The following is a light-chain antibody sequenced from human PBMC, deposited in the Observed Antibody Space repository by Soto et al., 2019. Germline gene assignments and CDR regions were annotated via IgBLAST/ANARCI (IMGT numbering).Light chain of an antibody. CDR2: SNN. Sequence: QSVLTQAPSVSGTPGQRVTITCSGSSSNIGRNSVNWYQQLPGTAPKLLIYSNNQRPSGVPDRFSGSKSGTSASLAISGLQSEDEADYYCAAWDDSLNGVVFGGGTKVTVL. CDR1: SSNIGRNS. J-gene: IGLJ2*01. CDR3: AAWDDSLNGVV. V-gene: IGLV1-44*01.